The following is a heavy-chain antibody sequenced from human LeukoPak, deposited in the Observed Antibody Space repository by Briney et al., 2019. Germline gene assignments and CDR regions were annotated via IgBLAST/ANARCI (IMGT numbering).Heavy chain of an antibody. Sequence: SVKVSCKASGGTVSSYAISWVRQAPGQGLEWMGGIIPIFGTANYAQKFQGRVTITTDESTSTAYMELSSLRSEDTAVYYCARRMYYYDSSGNGAFDIWGQGTMVTVSS. CDR3: ARRMYYYDSSGNGAFDI. V-gene: IGHV1-69*05. J-gene: IGHJ3*02. CDR1: GGTVSSYA. D-gene: IGHD3-22*01. CDR2: IIPIFGTA.